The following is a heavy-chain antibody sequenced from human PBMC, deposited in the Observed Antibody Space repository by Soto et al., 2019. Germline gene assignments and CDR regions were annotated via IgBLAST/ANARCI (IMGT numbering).Heavy chain of an antibody. J-gene: IGHJ5*02. CDR1: GFIFKDFA. V-gene: IGHV3-23*01. Sequence: EVQLFESGGGLVEPGESLRLSCAASGFIFKDFAMSWVRQAPGKGLEWVSTITTSDDITYSADSVRGRFTISRDKSANTLFLQMSSLRGDDTATYYCTKGDSSGYFDPSSGYSTPDHWGQGTLVTVSS. D-gene: IGHD3-3*01. CDR2: ITTSDDIT. CDR3: TKGDSSGYFDPSSGYSTPDH.